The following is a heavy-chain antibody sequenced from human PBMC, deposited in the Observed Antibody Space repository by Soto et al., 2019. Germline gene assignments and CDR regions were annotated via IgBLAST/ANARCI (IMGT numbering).Heavy chain of an antibody. CDR2: IYHAGSV. J-gene: IGHJ6*02. Sequence: SVPHSLTNGFAGYKIFSGYCWAWIRQSPGKGLEWIGSIYHAGSVYYNPSLNGRVALSMDTSKNHFSLKLTSVTAADTAVYYCARTFDYYGMDVWGQGTTVTVSS. CDR3: ARTFDYYGMDV. CDR1: GYKIFSGYC. V-gene: IGHV4-38-2*01.